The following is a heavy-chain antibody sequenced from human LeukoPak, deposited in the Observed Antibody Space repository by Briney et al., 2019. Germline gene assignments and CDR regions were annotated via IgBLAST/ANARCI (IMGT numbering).Heavy chain of an antibody. J-gene: IGHJ4*02. CDR1: GFTFSSYS. CDR2: ISSSSSYI. Sequence: PGGSLRLSCAASGFTFSSYSMNWVRQAPGKGLEWVSSISSSSSYIYYADSVKGRFTISRDNAKNSLYLQMKSLRAEDMALYFCVQGPYLDYWGQGTLVTVSS. D-gene: IGHD2-21*01. CDR3: VQGPYLDY. V-gene: IGHV3-21*01.